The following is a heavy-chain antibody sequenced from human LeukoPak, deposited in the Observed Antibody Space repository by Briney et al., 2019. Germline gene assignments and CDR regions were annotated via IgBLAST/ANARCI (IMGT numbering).Heavy chain of an antibody. CDR1: GFTFSSYG. CDR3: AKGRRGDYDSSGYYYAPLQH. CDR2: ISYDGSNK. Sequence: GGSLRLSCAASGFTFSSYGMHGVRQAPGKGLEWVAVISYDGSNKYYADSVKGRFTISRDNSKNTLYLQMNSLRAEDTAVYYCAKGRRGDYDSSGYYYAPLQHWGQGTLVTVSS. V-gene: IGHV3-30*18. J-gene: IGHJ1*01. D-gene: IGHD3-22*01.